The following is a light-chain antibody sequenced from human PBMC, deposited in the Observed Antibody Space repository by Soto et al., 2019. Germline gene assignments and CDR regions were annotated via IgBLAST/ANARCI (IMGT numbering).Light chain of an antibody. CDR1: SSNIGNNY. CDR2: DNH. CDR3: GTWDSSLSAVV. J-gene: IGLJ2*01. V-gene: IGLV1-51*01. Sequence: QSVLTQPPSVSAAPGQKVTISCSGSSSNIGNNYVSWYQQLPGTAPKLLFYDNHKRPSGIPDRFSGSKSGTSATLGITGLQTGDEADYYCGTWDSSLSAVVFGVGTKLTVL.